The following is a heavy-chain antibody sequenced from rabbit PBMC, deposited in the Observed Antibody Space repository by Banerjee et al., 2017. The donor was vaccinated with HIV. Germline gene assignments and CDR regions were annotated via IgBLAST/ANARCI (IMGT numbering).Heavy chain of an antibody. J-gene: IGHJ4*01. CDR2: IDPVFGST. Sequence: QEQLVESGGGLVQPGGSLKLSCVASGFDFSSYGVGWVRQAPGKGLEWIGYIDPVFGSTSYASWVNGRFTISSHNAQNTLYLQLNSLTAADTATYFCARVVAGVYFNLWGQGTLVTVS. V-gene: IGHV1S47*01. CDR1: GFDFSSYG. CDR3: ARVVAGVYFNL. D-gene: IGHD4-1*01.